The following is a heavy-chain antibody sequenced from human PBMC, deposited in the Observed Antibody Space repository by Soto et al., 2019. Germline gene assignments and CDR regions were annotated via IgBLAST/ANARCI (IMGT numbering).Heavy chain of an antibody. V-gene: IGHV3-30*03. Sequence: GGSLSLSCAASGFTFSTYSMAWVRQAPGKGLEWVAVVSHDGRNIYYADSVKGRFTISRDNAKNSLYLQMNSLRAEDTAVYYCARPQSDYYDSSGYYYAQDYWGQGTLVTVSS. CDR2: VSHDGRNI. D-gene: IGHD3-22*01. CDR3: ARPQSDYYDSSGYYYAQDY. CDR1: GFTFSTYS. J-gene: IGHJ4*02.